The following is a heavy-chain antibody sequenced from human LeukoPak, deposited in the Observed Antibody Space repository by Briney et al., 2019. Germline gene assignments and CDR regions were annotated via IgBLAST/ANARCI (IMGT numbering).Heavy chain of an antibody. Sequence: SGTLSLTCAVSGVSINNSHWWSWVRQSPTKGLEWIGEIYYSGSTNYNPSLNSRVTISVDTSKNQFSLKLSSVTAADTAVYYCARGVTIFGVVIPYFDYWGQGTLVTVSS. CDR3: ARGVTIFGVVIPYFDY. CDR2: IYYSGST. CDR1: GVSINNSHW. V-gene: IGHV4-4*02. D-gene: IGHD3-3*01. J-gene: IGHJ4*02.